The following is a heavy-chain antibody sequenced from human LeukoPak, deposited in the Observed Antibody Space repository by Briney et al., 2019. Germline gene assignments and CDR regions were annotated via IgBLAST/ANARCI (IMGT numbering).Heavy chain of an antibody. Sequence: GGSLRLSCAASGSTFSNAWMSWVRQAPGKGLEWVGRIKSKTDGGTTDYAAPVKGRFTISRDDSKNTLYLQMNSLKTEDTAVYYCTTDTMVRGVMRYWGQGTLVTVSS. D-gene: IGHD3-10*01. CDR2: IKSKTDGGTT. V-gene: IGHV3-15*01. CDR3: TTDTMVRGVMRY. CDR1: GSTFSNAW. J-gene: IGHJ4*02.